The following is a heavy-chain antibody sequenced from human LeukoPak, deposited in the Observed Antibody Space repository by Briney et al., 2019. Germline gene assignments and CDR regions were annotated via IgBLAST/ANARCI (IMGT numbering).Heavy chain of an antibody. J-gene: IGHJ5*02. CDR3: ARAKRYYDILS. V-gene: IGHV4-34*01. CDR2: INHSGST. D-gene: IGHD3-9*01. CDR1: GGSFSGYY. Sequence: SETLSLTCAVYGGSFSGYYWSWIRQPPGKGLEWIGEINHSGSTNYNPSLKSRVTISVDTSKNQFSLKLSSVTAADTAAYYCARAKRYYDILSWGQGTLVTVSS.